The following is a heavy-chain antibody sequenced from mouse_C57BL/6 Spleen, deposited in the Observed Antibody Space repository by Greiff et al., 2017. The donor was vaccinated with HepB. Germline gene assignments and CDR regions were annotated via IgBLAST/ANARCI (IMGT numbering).Heavy chain of an antibody. V-gene: IGHV1-52*01. CDR3: ARGRPDYFDY. Sequence: QVQLQQPGAELVRPGSSVKLSCKASGYTFTSCWMHWVKQRPRQGLEWIGNIDPSDSETHYNQKFKDKATLTVDKSSSTAYMQLSSLTSEDSAVYYCARGRPDYFDYWGQGTTLTVSS. CDR2: IDPSDSET. J-gene: IGHJ2*01. CDR1: GYTFTSCW.